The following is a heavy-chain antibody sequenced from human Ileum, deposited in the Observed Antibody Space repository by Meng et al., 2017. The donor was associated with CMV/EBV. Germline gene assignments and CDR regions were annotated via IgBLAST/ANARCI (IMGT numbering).Heavy chain of an antibody. Sequence: GQLQESGPGLVKPSQTLSLTCTVSGDSLSTGDYYWSWIRQPPGKGPEWIGYIYYSGSTLYNPSLKSPVTISLDKSKNQFSLRLRSVTAADTAVYFCAREGGGWYFDSWGQGTLVTVSS. CDR3: AREGGGWYFDS. D-gene: IGHD6-19*01. CDR1: GDSLSTGDYY. V-gene: IGHV4-30-4*01. J-gene: IGHJ4*02. CDR2: IYYSGST.